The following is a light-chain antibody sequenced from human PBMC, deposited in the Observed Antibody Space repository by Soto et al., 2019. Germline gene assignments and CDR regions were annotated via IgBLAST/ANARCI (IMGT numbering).Light chain of an antibody. J-gene: IGKJ1*01. Sequence: EIVVRQSPTTLAVSPGQRATLPCRASQSVRTTVAWYHQRPRQAPRLIIYGASTRATGVPDRFSGSGSGTEFTLTISSLQSEDFAVYDCQQYNNWLSWTCCQGTKVDI. CDR3: QQYNNWLSWT. V-gene: IGKV3-15*01. CDR2: GAS. CDR1: QSVRTT.